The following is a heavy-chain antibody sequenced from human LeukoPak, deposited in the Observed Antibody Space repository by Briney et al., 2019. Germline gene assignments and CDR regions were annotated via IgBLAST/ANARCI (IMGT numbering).Heavy chain of an antibody. J-gene: IGHJ3*02. CDR3: ARSPDWRLGAFDI. CDR1: A. V-gene: IGHV1-3*01. Sequence: ARLLDRQAPGQRLEWMGWINAGNGNTKYSQKFQGRVTITRDTSASTAYMELSSLRSEDTAVYYCARSPDWRLGAFDIWGQGTMVTVSS. CDR2: INAGNGNT. D-gene: IGHD2-8*02.